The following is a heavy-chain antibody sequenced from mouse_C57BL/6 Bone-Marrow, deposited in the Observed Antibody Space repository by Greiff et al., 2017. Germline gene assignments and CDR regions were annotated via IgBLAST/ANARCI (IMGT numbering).Heavy chain of an antibody. CDR1: GFNIKNSY. D-gene: IGHD1-1*01. Sequence: VQLQQSVAELVRPGASVKLSCTASGFNIKNSYMHWVKQRPEQGLEWIGRIDPENGNTKYDPKFQGKATMTVDKSSNTAYLPLSSLTSEDTAISYYANAYYCSGRSDVWGTGTTVTVSS. V-gene: IGHV14-3*01. CDR3: ANAYYCSGRSDV. CDR2: IDPENGNT. J-gene: IGHJ1*03.